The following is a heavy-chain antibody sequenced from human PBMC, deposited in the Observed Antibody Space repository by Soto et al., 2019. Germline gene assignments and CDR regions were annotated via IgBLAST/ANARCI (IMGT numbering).Heavy chain of an antibody. V-gene: IGHV4-59*01. J-gene: IGHJ4*02. Sequence: PSETLSLTCTVSGGSISSYYWSWIRQPPGKGLGWIGYIYYSGSTNYNPSLKSRVTISVDTSKNQFSLKLSSVTAADTAVYYCAGNYYDSSGLDYWGQGTLVT. CDR2: IYYSGST. CDR3: AGNYYDSSGLDY. CDR1: GGSISSYY. D-gene: IGHD3-22*01.